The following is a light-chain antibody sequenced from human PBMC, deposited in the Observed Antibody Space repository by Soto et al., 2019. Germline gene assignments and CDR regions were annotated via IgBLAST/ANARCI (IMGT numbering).Light chain of an antibody. J-gene: IGLJ2*01. CDR1: SSDVGGYNY. V-gene: IGLV2-8*01. CDR2: EVS. Sequence: QSALTQPPSASGSPGQSVTISCTGTSSDVGGYNYVSWYQQHPGKVPRLMIYEVSKRPSGVPHRFSGSKSGNTASLTVSGLQAEDEADYYCSSYAGSNAVVFGVGTKVTVL. CDR3: SSYAGSNAVV.